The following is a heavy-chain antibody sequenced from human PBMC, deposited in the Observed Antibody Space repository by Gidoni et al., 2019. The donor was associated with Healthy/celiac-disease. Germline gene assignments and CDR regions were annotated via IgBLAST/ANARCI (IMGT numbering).Heavy chain of an antibody. Sequence: QVQLQESGPGLVKPSQSLSLTCTVSGGPISSGGYYWSWIRQHPGKGLEWIGYISYSGRTYYNQSLESRVTITVDASKNQFSLKLSSVTAADTAVYYCARETLRFPRGWFDPWGRGTLVTVSS. V-gene: IGHV4-31*03. CDR1: GGPISSGGYY. CDR3: ARETLRFPRGWFDP. D-gene: IGHD3-3*01. J-gene: IGHJ5*02. CDR2: ISYSGRT.